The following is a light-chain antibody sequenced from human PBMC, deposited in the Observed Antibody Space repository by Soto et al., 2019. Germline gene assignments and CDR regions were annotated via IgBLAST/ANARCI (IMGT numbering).Light chain of an antibody. CDR2: EVR. V-gene: IGLV2-14*01. Sequence: QSALTQPASVSGSPGQSITVSCTGTNTDVGGYNYVSWYQHRPGKAPRLMIYEVRNRLSGVSNRFSGSNSGNTASLTISGLQSEDDADYYCTSYTPTGALVFGSGTKLTVL. J-gene: IGLJ3*02. CDR1: NTDVGGYNY. CDR3: TSYTPTGALV.